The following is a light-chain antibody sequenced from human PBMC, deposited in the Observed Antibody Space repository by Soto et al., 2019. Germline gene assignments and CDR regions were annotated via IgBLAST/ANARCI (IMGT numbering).Light chain of an antibody. J-gene: IGLJ2*01. V-gene: IGLV1-47*01. CDR1: SSNIGSNY. Sequence: QSALTQPPSASGTPGQRVNISCSGSSSNIGSNYVYWYWQFPGTAPKLLIQRNNQRPSGVPARFSGSKSGTSASLAISGLRSEDEADYYCGGWDDSLSGPVFGGGTKVTVL. CDR3: GGWDDSLSGPV. CDR2: RNN.